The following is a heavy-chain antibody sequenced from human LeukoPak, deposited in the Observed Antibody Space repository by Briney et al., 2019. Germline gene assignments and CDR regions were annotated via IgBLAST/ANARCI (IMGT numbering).Heavy chain of an antibody. CDR2: IYYSGSS. CDR3: ARRLRQNLFDP. V-gene: IGHV4-59*08. Sequence: PSETLSLTCTVSGVSISSDYWSWIRLPPGKGLEWIGYIYYSGSSNYNPSLKSRVTMSVDTSKNQFSLKLTSVTAADPAVYYCARRLRQNLFDPWGQGTLVTVSS. J-gene: IGHJ5*02. CDR1: GVSISSDY. D-gene: IGHD4-17*01.